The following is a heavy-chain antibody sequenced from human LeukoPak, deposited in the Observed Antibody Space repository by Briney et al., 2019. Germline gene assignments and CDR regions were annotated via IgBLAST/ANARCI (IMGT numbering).Heavy chain of an antibody. Sequence: SETLSLTCAVYSGSFSGYYWSWIRQPPGKGLEWIGEINHSGSTNYNPSLKSRVTISVDTSKNQFSLKLSSVTAADTAVYYCATSYSSGNFDYWGQGTLVTVSS. CDR3: ATSYSSGNFDY. CDR2: INHSGST. J-gene: IGHJ4*02. V-gene: IGHV4-34*01. D-gene: IGHD3-22*01. CDR1: SGSFSGYY.